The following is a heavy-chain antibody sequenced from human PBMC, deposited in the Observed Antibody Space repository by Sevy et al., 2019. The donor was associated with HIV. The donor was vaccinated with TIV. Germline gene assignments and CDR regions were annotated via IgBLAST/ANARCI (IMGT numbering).Heavy chain of an antibody. D-gene: IGHD2-15*01. Sequence: ASVKVSCKASGYSFTTYRITWLRQAPGQGLEWMGWISPHNGDTNYVQNLQGRVTMITDTSTSTAYMELRSLRSDDTAVYYGARAYCSGGSCYSLAYWGQGTLVTVSS. V-gene: IGHV1-18*01. CDR1: GYSFTTYR. CDR3: ARAYCSGGSCYSLAY. J-gene: IGHJ4*02. CDR2: ISPHNGDT.